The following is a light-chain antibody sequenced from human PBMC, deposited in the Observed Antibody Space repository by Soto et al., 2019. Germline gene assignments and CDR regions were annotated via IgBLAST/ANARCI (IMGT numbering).Light chain of an antibody. J-gene: IGKJ1*01. CDR2: GAS. CDR3: QQYGSSPRT. V-gene: IGKV3-20*01. Sequence: EIVLTQSPCTLSLSPGERATLSCRASQSVSSSYLAWYQQKPGQAPRLLIYGASSRATGSPDRFSCSGSATAFSLTISSLEPDDFAVYYCQQYGSSPRTFGQGTKVEIK. CDR1: QSVSSSY.